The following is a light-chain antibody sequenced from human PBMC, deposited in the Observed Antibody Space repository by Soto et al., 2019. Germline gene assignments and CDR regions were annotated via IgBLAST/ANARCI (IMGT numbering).Light chain of an antibody. J-gene: IGLJ3*02. Sequence: QAVVTQPPSVSATPGQRVTISCSGSSSNVGSHYVYWYQQLSGTAPKLLIYNNGQRPSGVPDRFSDSKSGTSASLAISGLRSEDEADYYCAVWDGSLGERLFGGGTKVTVL. CDR3: AVWDGSLGERL. CDR1: SSNVGSHY. V-gene: IGLV1-47*01. CDR2: NNG.